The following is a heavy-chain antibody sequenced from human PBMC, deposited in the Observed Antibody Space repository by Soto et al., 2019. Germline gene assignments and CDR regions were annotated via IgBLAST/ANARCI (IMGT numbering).Heavy chain of an antibody. CDR1: GYFFSNYA. CDR2: INVVNGKT. CDR3: AREKDCSGGSCYSGYYYYGMDV. J-gene: IGHJ6*02. D-gene: IGHD2-15*01. V-gene: IGHV1-3*01. Sequence: ASVKVSCKASGYFFSNYAMHWVRQAPGQRLEWMGWINVVNGKTKYSQKFQGRVTITRDTSASTLYMELSSLRSEDTAVYYCAREKDCSGGSCYSGYYYYGMDVWGQGTTVTVSS.